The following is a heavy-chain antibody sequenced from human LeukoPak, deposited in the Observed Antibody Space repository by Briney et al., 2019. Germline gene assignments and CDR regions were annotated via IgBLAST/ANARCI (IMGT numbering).Heavy chain of an antibody. Sequence: GESLKISCKGSGYSFTSYWIGWVRQMPGKGLEWMGIIYPGDSDTRYSPSFQGQVTISADKSISTAYLQWSSLKASDTVMYYCARPPGYCSSTSCPFDYWGQGTLVTVSS. CDR3: ARPPGYCSSTSCPFDY. D-gene: IGHD2-2*01. CDR1: GYSFTSYW. V-gene: IGHV5-51*01. CDR2: IYPGDSDT. J-gene: IGHJ4*02.